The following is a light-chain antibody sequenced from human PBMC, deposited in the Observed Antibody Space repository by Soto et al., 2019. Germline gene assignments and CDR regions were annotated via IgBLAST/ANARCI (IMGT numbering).Light chain of an antibody. J-gene: IGKJ2*01. V-gene: IGKV3-20*01. Sequence: EIVLTQSPGTLSLSPGERSTLSCRASQIVSSSYLAWYQHKPGQAPRLLIYGASSRATGIPDRFSGSGSGTDFTLTISRLEPEDVAVYYCQQSGSSPHTFGQGTKLEIK. CDR2: GAS. CDR3: QQSGSSPHT. CDR1: QIVSSSY.